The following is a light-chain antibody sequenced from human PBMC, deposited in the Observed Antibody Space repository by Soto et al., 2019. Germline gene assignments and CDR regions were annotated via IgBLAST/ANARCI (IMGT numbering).Light chain of an antibody. J-gene: IGKJ2*01. V-gene: IGKV3-20*01. CDR2: GAS. CDR3: QQYGSSPPYT. CDR1: HSVSSSY. Sequence: EIVLTQSPGPLSLSPGERATLSCRASHSVSSSYLAWYQKKPGQAPRLIIFGASSTPTGIPDRFSSRGSGTDFTRTISRLESEDVAVYYCQQYGSSPPYTFGQGTKLEIK.